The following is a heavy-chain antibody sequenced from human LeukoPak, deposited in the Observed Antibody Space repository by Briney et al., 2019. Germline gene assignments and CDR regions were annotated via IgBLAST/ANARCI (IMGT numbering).Heavy chain of an antibody. CDR1: GFTFSNAW. Sequence: PGGSLRLSCAASGFTFSNAWMTWVRQAPGKGLEWVGRIKSKTDGGTTDYAAPVKGRFTISRDDSKNTLYLQMNSLKTEDTAVYYCTTLGESSYYYYMDVWGKGTTVTISS. V-gene: IGHV3-15*01. CDR2: IKSKTDGGTT. D-gene: IGHD3-16*01. J-gene: IGHJ6*03. CDR3: TTLGESSYYYYMDV.